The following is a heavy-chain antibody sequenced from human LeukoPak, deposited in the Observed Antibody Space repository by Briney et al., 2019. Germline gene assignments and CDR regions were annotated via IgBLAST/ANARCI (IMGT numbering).Heavy chain of an antibody. J-gene: IGHJ4*02. CDR1: GYTFTGYY. Sequence: GASVKVSCKASGYTFTGYYMHWVRQAPGQGLEWMGWINPDSGGTNYAQKFQDRVTMTRDTSISTAYMELSRLRSDDTAVYYCARVARDEYYDILTGYYSPHFDYWGQGTLVTVSS. CDR3: ARVARDEYYDILTGYYSPHFDY. D-gene: IGHD3-9*01. CDR2: INPDSGGT. V-gene: IGHV1-2*02.